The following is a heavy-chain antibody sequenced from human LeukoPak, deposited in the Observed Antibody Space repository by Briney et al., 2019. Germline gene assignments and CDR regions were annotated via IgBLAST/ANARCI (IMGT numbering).Heavy chain of an antibody. CDR2: INPSSGDT. D-gene: IGHD5-18*01. CDR1: GYSFTGYY. CDR3: ARFAGYSFGFGGYPWFDP. J-gene: IGHJ5*02. V-gene: IGHV1-2*02. Sequence: ASVKVSCKTSGYSFTGYYIHWVRQAPGQGPEWMGWINPSSGDTKYAQKFQVRVTMTRDTSINTAYMELSSLRSDDTAVYYCARFAGYSFGFGGYPWFDPWGQGTLVTVSS.